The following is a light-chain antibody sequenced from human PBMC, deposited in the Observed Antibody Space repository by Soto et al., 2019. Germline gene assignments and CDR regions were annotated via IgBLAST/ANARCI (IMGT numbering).Light chain of an antibody. CDR1: QSISGS. J-gene: IGKJ5*01. Sequence: DIQMTQSPSSLSASVRDRVTITCRASQSISGSLDWYQQNPGKAHKLLIYGASTLQSWVPSRFSGSGSGTDYTLTISSLQPDDFATYYCQQSYKTPTFGQGTRME. CDR2: GAS. CDR3: QQSYKTPT. V-gene: IGKV1-39*01.